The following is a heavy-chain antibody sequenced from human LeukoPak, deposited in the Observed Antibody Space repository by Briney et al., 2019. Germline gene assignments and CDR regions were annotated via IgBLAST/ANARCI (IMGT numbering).Heavy chain of an antibody. CDR1: GGSFSGYY. J-gene: IGHJ4*02. CDR2: INHSGST. CDR3: ARGLQSYEYSSWDLDY. V-gene: IGHV4-34*01. D-gene: IGHD6-6*01. Sequence: SETLSLTCAVYGGSFSGYYWSWIRQPPGKGLEWIGEINHSGSTNYNPSLKSRVTISVDTSKNQFSLKLSSVTAADTAVYYCARGLQSYEYSSWDLDYLGEGTLVSVCS.